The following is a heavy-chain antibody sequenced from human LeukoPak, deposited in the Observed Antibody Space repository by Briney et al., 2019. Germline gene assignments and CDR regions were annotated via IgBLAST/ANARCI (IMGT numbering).Heavy chain of an antibody. CDR1: GFTFVDYG. D-gene: IGHD6-13*01. V-gene: IGHV3-20*04. CDR2: INWSGDNT. J-gene: IGHJ4*02. Sequence: GGSLRLSCEDTGFTFVDYGLIWVRQAPGKGPQWVAGINWSGDNTFYADSVKDRFTISRDNTKKTLYLQMGNLRGDDTATYYCARDFCSNWSNLGYWGQGTLVTVSS. CDR3: ARDFCSNWSNLGY.